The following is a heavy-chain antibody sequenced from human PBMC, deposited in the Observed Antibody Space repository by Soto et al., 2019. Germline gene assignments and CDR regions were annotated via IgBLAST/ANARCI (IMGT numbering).Heavy chain of an antibody. CDR2: ISAYNGNT. V-gene: IGHV1-18*01. CDR3: ARDTDVGFWSGPEKDYYYYYMDV. Sequence: ASVKVSCKASGYTFTSYGISWVRQAPGQGLEWMGWISAYNGNTNYAQKLQGRVTMTTDTSTSTAYMELRSLRSDDTAVYYCARDTDVGFWSGPEKDYYYYYMDVWGKGTTVTVSS. CDR1: GYTFTSYG. J-gene: IGHJ6*03. D-gene: IGHD3-3*01.